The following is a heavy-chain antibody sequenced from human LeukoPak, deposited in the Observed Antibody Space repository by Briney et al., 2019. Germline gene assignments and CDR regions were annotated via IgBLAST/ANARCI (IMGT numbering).Heavy chain of an antibody. J-gene: IGHJ4*02. V-gene: IGHV3-23*01. CDR3: GKMGGGGNHFDY. CDR2: ISGSGDNT. CDR1: GFTFSSSA. D-gene: IGHD3-16*01. Sequence: GGSMRLSCAASGFTFSSSAMSWVRQAPGKGLEWVSAISGSGDNTYYADSVKGRFTISRDNSKNTLYLQMNSLRAEDTAVYYWGKMGGGGNHFDYWGQGTLVTVSS.